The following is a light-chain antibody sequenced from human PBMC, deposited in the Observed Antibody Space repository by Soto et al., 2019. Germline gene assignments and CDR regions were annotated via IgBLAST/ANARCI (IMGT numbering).Light chain of an antibody. CDR3: HQSFSTPQT. Sequence: DIQMTQSPSSLSASVGDSVTITCRASQSINIYLSWYQQKSGKAPKLLINVASTLQGGVPSRFSGSGSGTDFTLAISSLQPEDSATYYCHQSFSTPQTFGGGTRVEIK. J-gene: IGKJ4*01. CDR2: VAS. CDR1: QSINIY. V-gene: IGKV1-39*01.